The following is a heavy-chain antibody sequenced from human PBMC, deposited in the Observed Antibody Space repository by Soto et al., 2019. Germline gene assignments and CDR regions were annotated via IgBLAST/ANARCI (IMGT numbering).Heavy chain of an antibody. CDR2: IIPIVGTG. CDR3: ARDLRAAGRPGMDV. D-gene: IGHD6-13*01. J-gene: IGHJ6*02. Sequence: QVQLVQSGAEVKKPGSSVKVSCKASGGSFSSYAISWVRQAPGQGLEWMGGIIPIVGTGNYAQNFQGRVTITADESTSTAYMELSSLSSEDTAIYYCARDLRAAGRPGMDVWGQGTTVTVSS. CDR1: GGSFSSYA. V-gene: IGHV1-69*01.